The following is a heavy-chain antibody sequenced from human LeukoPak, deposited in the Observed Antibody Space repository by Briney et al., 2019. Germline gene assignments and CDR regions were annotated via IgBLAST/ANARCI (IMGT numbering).Heavy chain of an antibody. CDR1: GGTFSSYA. CDR2: IIPIFGTA. J-gene: IGHJ4*02. V-gene: IGHV1-69*06. Sequence: GSSVKVSCKASGGTFSSYAISWVRQAPGQGLEWMGGIIPIFGTANYAQKFQGRVTLTADKSTSTAYMELSSLRSEDTAVYYCARENGGWLNSFDYWGQGTLVTVSS. CDR3: ARENGGWLNSFDY. D-gene: IGHD3-10*01.